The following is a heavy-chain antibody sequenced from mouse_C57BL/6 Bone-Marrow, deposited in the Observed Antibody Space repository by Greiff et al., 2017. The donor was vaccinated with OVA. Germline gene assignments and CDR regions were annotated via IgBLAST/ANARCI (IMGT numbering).Heavy chain of an antibody. J-gene: IGHJ2*01. CDR1: GYTFTSYW. CDR3: ARSWLLCFDD. D-gene: IGHD2-3*01. V-gene: IGHV1-52*01. Sequence: QVQLQQPGADLVRPGSSVKLSCKASGYTFTSYWMHWVKQRPIQGLEWIGNIDPSDSETHYNQKFKDKATLTVDKSSSTAYLQLSSLTSEDSAVYYCARSWLLCFDDWGEGTTLTVSS. CDR2: IDPSDSET.